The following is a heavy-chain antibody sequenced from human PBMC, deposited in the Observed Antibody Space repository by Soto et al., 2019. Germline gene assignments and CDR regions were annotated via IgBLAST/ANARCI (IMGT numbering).Heavy chain of an antibody. Sequence: QVQLQDSGPGLVKPSETLSLTCTVSGDSISSYYWTWIRQPAGKGLEWIGHIFPGGSTNYNAALRSRVTMSVDASKNQFSLRLSSVTAADTAMYYCARDSSRAPYSDYWGRGILVTVAS. CDR1: GDSISSYY. CDR3: ARDSSRAPYSDY. J-gene: IGHJ4*02. D-gene: IGHD6-6*01. CDR2: IFPGGST. V-gene: IGHV4-4*07.